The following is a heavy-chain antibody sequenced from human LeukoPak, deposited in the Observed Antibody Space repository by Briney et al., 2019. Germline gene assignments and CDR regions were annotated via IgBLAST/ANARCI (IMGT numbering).Heavy chain of an antibody. V-gene: IGHV1-2*02. CDR2: VNPNSGGT. J-gene: IGHJ4*02. CDR3: ARGRKREWLSPDLDY. CDR1: GFTFTTYY. D-gene: IGHD3-3*01. Sequence: ASVMVSCKASGFTFTTYYIHWVRQAPGQGLEWMGWVNPNSGGTNYAQKFQGRVTMTRDTSISTAYMELSRLRSDDTAVYYCARGRKREWLSPDLDYWGQGTLVTVSS.